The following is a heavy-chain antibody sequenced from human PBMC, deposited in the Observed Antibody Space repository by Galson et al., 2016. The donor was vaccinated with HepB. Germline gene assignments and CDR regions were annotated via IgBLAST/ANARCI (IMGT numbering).Heavy chain of an antibody. D-gene: IGHD7-27*01. J-gene: IGHJ2*01. V-gene: IGHV4-4*02. CDR1: GGSISSGDW. CDR2: IYQSGRS. Sequence: SETLSLTCTVSGGSISSGDWWSWVRQPPGKGLEWIGEIYQSGRSNYNPSLRGRVTLSVGNSKNQFSLNLYSVTAADTAVYYCARRPTGGHWDPGRFWCLDVWGRGTLVTVSS. CDR3: ARRPTGGHWDPGRFWCLDV.